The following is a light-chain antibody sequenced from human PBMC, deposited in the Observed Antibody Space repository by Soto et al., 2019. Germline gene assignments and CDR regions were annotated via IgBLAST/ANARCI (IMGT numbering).Light chain of an antibody. CDR2: DVS. CDR3: SSYLSSSSYV. J-gene: IGLJ1*01. V-gene: IGLV2-14*01. Sequence: TPPAPLAGAPGQSITISFTWTSRDVGGYNYVSWYQQHPGKAPKLMIYDVSNRPSGVSNRFSGSKSDNTASLTISGLQAEDEADYYCSSYLSSSSYVFGTGTKVTVL. CDR1: SRDVGGYNY.